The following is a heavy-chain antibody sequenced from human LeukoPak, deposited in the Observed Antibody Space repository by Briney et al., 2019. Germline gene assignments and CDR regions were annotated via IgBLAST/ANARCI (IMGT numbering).Heavy chain of an antibody. D-gene: IGHD4-23*01. CDR3: ATLMTTVVTT. CDR1: GYSFTTYW. J-gene: IGHJ5*02. V-gene: IGHV5-51*01. Sequence: GESLKISCKGSGYSFTTYWIGWVPQMPGRGLEWMGIIYPGDSGTRYSPSFQGQVTISADKSISTAYLQWSSLKASDTAMYYCATLMTTVVTTWGQGTLVTVSS. CDR2: IYPGDSGT.